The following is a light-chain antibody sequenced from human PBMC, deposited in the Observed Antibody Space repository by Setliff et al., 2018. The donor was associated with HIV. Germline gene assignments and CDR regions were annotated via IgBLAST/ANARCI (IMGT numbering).Light chain of an antibody. CDR2: DVN. J-gene: IGLJ1*01. CDR1: SSDVGSYNL. CDR3: SSYTSSTPLYV. V-gene: IGLV2-14*02. Sequence: QSALTQPASVSGSPGQSITISCTGTSSDVGSYNLVSWYQQHPGKTPKLMIYDVNNRPSGVSNRISGSKSGNTASLTISGLQAEDEADYYCSSYTSSTPLYVFGTGTKV.